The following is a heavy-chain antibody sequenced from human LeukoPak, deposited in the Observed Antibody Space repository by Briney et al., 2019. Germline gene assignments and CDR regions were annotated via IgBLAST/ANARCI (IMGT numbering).Heavy chain of an antibody. CDR3: VTDDYGGNSDFQH. CDR2: ISSSGSTI. CDR1: GFTFSDYY. Sequence: PGGSLRLSCAASGFTFSDYYMSWIRQAPGKGLEWVSYISSSGSTIYYADSVKGRFTISRDNAKNSLYLQMNSLRAEDTAVYYCVTDDYGGNSDFQHWGQGTLVTVSS. J-gene: IGHJ1*01. V-gene: IGHV3-11*04. D-gene: IGHD4-23*01.